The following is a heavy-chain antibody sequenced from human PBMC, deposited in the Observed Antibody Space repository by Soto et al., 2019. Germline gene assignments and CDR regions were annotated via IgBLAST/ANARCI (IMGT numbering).Heavy chain of an antibody. CDR2: IYLGDSDT. J-gene: IGHJ6*02. Sequence: GESLKISCKGSGYTFSNYWLGWVRQMPGKGLEWMGIIYLGDSDTRYSPSFQGQVTISADKSISTAYLQWSGLKASDTAMYYCARGVGIVATDGMDVWGQGTAVTVSS. CDR1: GYTFSNYW. CDR3: ARGVGIVATDGMDV. D-gene: IGHD5-12*01. V-gene: IGHV5-51*01.